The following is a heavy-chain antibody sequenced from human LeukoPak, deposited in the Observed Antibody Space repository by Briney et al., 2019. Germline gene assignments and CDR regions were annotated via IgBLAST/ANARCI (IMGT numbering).Heavy chain of an antibody. CDR1: GGSFSSGGYY. D-gene: IGHD3-3*01. CDR2: IFYSGST. Sequence: SETLSLTCTVSGGSFSSGGYYWSWIRQHPGKGPEWIGYIFYSGSTHYNPSLKRRVTLSLDTSKNQFSLKLSSVTAADTAVYYCARARRDSGYYNVDYWGQGALVTVSS. J-gene: IGHJ4*02. V-gene: IGHV4-31*03. CDR3: ARARRDSGYYNVDY.